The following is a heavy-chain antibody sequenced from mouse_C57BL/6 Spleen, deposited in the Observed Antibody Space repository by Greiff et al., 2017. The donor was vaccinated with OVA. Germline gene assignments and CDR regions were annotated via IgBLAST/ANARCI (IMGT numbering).Heavy chain of an antibody. CDR2: ISGGGGNT. CDR1: GFTFSSYT. V-gene: IGHV5-9*01. D-gene: IGHD1-1*01. CDR3: ASCSSVVGPLYAMDY. J-gene: IGHJ4*01. Sequence: EVKLVESGGGLVKPGGSLKLSCAASGFTFSSYTMSWVRQTPEKRLEWVATISGGGGNTYYPDSVQGRFPISRANATNTLYLQMSSLRSEDTAWYYCASCSSVVGPLYAMDYWGQGTSVTVSS.